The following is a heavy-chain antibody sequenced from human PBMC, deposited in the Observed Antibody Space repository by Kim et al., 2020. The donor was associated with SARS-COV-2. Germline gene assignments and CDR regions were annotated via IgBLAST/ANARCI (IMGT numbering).Heavy chain of an antibody. D-gene: IGHD4-17*01. Sequence: GGSLRLSCAAPGFTFSSYWMSWVRQAPGKGLEWVANIKQDGSEKYYVDSVKGRFTISRDNAKNSLYLQMNSLRAEDTAVYYCARDGPSHYGDYYYYGMDVWGQGTTVTVSS. CDR2: IKQDGSEK. CDR1: GFTFSSYW. CDR3: ARDGPSHYGDYYYYGMDV. V-gene: IGHV3-7*03. J-gene: IGHJ6*02.